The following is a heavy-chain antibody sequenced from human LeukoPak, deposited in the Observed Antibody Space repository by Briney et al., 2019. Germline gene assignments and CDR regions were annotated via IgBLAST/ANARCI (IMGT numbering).Heavy chain of an antibody. CDR2: ISSSSSYI. Sequence: GGSLRLSCAASGFTFSSYSMNWVRQAPGKGLEWVSSISSSSSYIYYADSVKGRFTISRDNAKNSLYLQMNSQRAEDTAVYYCARDRDYYYYYGMDVWGQGTTVTVSS. V-gene: IGHV3-21*01. CDR3: ARDRDYYYYYGMDV. J-gene: IGHJ6*02. CDR1: GFTFSSYS.